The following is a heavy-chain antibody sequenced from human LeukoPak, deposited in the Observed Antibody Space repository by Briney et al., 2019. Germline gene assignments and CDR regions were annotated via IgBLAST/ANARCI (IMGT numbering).Heavy chain of an antibody. Sequence: PSETLSLTCTVSGGSISSYYWSWIRQPPGKGLEWIGSIYYSGSTYYNPSLKSRVTISVDTSKNQFSLKLTSVTAADTAVYYCARIMDTAWGMDVWGQGATVTVSS. CDR2: IYYSGST. D-gene: IGHD3-16*01. J-gene: IGHJ6*02. CDR3: ARIMDTAWGMDV. V-gene: IGHV4-39*07. CDR1: GGSISSYY.